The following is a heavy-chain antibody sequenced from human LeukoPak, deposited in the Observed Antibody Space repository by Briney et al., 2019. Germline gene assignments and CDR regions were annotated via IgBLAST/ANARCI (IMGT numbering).Heavy chain of an antibody. CDR1: GGTFSSYA. J-gene: IGHJ6*03. V-gene: IGHV1-69*13. CDR2: IIPIFGTA. CDR3: ARRLTGEGYYYYYMDV. Sequence: EASVKVSCKASGGTFSSYAISWVRQAPGQGLEWMGGIIPIFGTANYAQKFQGRVTITADESTSTAYMELSSLRSEDTAVYYCARRLTGEGYYYYYMDVWGKGTTVTVSS. D-gene: IGHD3-10*01.